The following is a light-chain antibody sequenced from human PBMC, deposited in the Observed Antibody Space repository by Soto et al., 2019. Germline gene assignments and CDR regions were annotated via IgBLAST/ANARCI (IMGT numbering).Light chain of an antibody. CDR1: QSISSW. V-gene: IGKV1-5*03. J-gene: IGKJ1*01. CDR3: QQYNSYSWT. Sequence: DIQMTQSPSTLSASVGDRVTITCRASQSISSWLAWYQQKPGKAPKLLIYKASSLERGVPSRFSGSGSGTEFTLTISSLQPDDFATYDCQQYNSYSWTFGQGTKVEIK. CDR2: KAS.